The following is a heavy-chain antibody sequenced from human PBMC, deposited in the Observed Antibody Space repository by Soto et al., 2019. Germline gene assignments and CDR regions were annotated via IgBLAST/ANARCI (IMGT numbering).Heavy chain of an antibody. CDR2: ISPKSGDT. CDR1: GYTFSSHG. J-gene: IGHJ2*01. D-gene: IGHD4-17*01. CDR3: GREAVDYDWYVDL. V-gene: IGHV1-18*01. Sequence: QLQLVQSGAEVKEPGASVKVSCKTSGYTFSSHGLYWVRQAPGQGLEWMGWISPKSGDTNYVQSLQGRLTLSTDTSTSTADMELRSLTSDDTAVYYCGREAVDYDWYVDLWGRGTPGTVSS.